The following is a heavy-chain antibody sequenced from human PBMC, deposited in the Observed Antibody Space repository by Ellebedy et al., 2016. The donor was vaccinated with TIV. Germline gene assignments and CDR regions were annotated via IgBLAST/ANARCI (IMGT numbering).Heavy chain of an antibody. D-gene: IGHD3-10*01. J-gene: IGHJ4*02. Sequence: GESLKISCAASGFTFSSYGMHWVRQAPGKGLEWVAVMSFDGTNKDYGDSVKGRFTISRDNSKNTLYLQMNNLRAEDTAVYFCAKEGSGVVADVLENWGQGTLVTVSS. V-gene: IGHV3-30*18. CDR2: MSFDGTNK. CDR3: AKEGSGVVADVLEN. CDR1: GFTFSSYG.